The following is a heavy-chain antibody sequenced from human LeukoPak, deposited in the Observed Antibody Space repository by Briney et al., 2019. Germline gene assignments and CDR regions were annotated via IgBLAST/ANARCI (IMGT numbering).Heavy chain of an antibody. CDR1: GGSISSSSYY. CDR3: VRVISRDYDFWSGSPDAFDI. D-gene: IGHD3-3*01. CDR2: IYYSGST. J-gene: IGHJ3*02. Sequence: SETLSLTCTVSGGSISSSSYYWGWIRQPPWKGLEWIGYIYYSGSTNYNPSLKSRVTISVDTSKNQFSLKLSSVTAADTAVYYCVRVISRDYDFWSGSPDAFDIWGQGTMVTVSS. V-gene: IGHV4-61*05.